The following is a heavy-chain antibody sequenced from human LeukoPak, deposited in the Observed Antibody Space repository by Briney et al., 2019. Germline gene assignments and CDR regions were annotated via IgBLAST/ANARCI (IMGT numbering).Heavy chain of an antibody. CDR3: ARDSSSCYFDY. CDR1: GFTFKSYE. V-gene: IGHV3-48*03. D-gene: IGHD6-13*01. CDR2: ICGGGSTI. Sequence: GGSLRLSCAASGFTFKSYEMNWVRQAPGKGLEWLSYICGGGSTIYYADSVKGRFTISRDNAKNSLYLQMNSLRAEDTAVYYCARDSSSCYFDYWGQGTLVTVSS. J-gene: IGHJ4*02.